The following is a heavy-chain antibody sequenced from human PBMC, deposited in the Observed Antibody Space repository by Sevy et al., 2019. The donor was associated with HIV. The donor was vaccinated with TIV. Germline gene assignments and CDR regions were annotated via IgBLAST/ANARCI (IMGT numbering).Heavy chain of an antibody. Sequence: GGSLRLSCAASGFTFAKYSMSWVRQAPGKGLEWVSTFSFGCGRINYADSVKGGFTISRDDSKNTLFLQMNSLRAEDTATYFCAREGCTQPHDYWGQGTLVTVS. CDR2: FSFGCGRI. J-gene: IGHJ4*02. CDR1: GFTFAKYS. V-gene: IGHV3-23*01. D-gene: IGHD2-8*01. CDR3: AREGCTQPHDY.